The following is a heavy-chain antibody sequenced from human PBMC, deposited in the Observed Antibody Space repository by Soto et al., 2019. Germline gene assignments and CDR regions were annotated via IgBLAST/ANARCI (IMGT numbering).Heavy chain of an antibody. V-gene: IGHV3-53*01. CDR3: ATSPRDFYFDS. CDR2: FYTGGAT. J-gene: IGHJ4*02. CDR1: GFSVTSNY. D-gene: IGHD3-3*01. Sequence: EGSLRLSCAAAGFSVTSNYMSWVRQAPGKGLEWVAVFYTGGATYYAASAKGRCTISIDKSKNTLYLQMNSLRVEDTAVYYCATSPRDFYFDSWGEGTLVTVSS.